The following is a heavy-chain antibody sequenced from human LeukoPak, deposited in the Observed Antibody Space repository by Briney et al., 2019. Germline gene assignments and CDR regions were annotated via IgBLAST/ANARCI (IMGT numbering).Heavy chain of an antibody. CDR1: GFTFSTYE. J-gene: IGHJ3*02. Sequence: GGSLRLSCAASGFTFSTYEMNWVRQAPGKGLEWVSHISSSGSTTYYADSVKGRFTISRDNSKNTLYLQMNSLRAEDTAVYYCAKVGLGLRYFDWIDDAFDIWGQGTMVTVSS. D-gene: IGHD3-9*01. CDR2: ISSSGSTT. CDR3: AKVGLGLRYFDWIDDAFDI. V-gene: IGHV3-48*03.